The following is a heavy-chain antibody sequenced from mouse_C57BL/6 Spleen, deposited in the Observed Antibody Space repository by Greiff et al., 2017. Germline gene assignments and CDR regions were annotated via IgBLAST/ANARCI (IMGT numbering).Heavy chain of an antibody. V-gene: IGHV1-80*01. J-gene: IGHJ4*01. CDR1: GYAFSSYW. Sequence: VQLQQSGAELVKPGASVKISCKVSGYAFSSYWMNWVKQRPGKGLEWIGQIYPGDGDDNYNGKFKGQGTLTEDKSSSTAYMQLSSLTSEDSAVYYCAREEHSPYAMDYWGQGTSVTVSS. CDR2: IYPGDGDD. CDR3: AREEHSPYAMDY.